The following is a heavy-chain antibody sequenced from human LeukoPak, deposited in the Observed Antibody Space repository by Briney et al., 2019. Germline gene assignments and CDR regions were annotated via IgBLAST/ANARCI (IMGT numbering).Heavy chain of an antibody. Sequence: GGSLRLSCAASGFTFSSYGMHWVRQAPGKGLGWVAVIWYDGSNKYYADSVKGGFTISRDNSKNTLYLQMTRLRADDTAVYYCATPTGYYPTPSSTGGKYYYYGMDVWGQGTTVTVSS. J-gene: IGHJ6*02. V-gene: IGHV3-33*03. CDR2: IWYDGSNK. D-gene: IGHD3-9*01. CDR1: GFTFSSYG. CDR3: ATPTGYYPTPSSTGGKYYYYGMDV.